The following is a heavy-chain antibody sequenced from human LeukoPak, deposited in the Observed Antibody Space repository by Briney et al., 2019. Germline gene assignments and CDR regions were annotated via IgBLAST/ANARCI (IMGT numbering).Heavy chain of an antibody. CDR1: GFTFTSYA. V-gene: IGHV3-23*01. D-gene: IGHD2-8*01. CDR2: SSGSGGIT. CDR3: AKDLPNPGTSRHFQY. J-gene: IGHJ1*01. Sequence: LTGGSLRLSCVASGFTFTSYALSWVRQAPGKGLEWVSSSSGSGGITYYADSMKGRFTISRDNSKNTLYLQMNSLRAEDTAVYYCAKDLPNPGTSRHFQYWGQGTLVTVSS.